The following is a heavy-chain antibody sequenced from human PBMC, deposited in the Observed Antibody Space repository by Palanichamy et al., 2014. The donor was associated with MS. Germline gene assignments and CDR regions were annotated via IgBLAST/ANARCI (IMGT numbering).Heavy chain of an antibody. CDR1: GFTFSSYS. D-gene: IGHD6-6*01. CDR2: ISSSSSTI. V-gene: IGHV3-48*01. Sequence: EVQRGGVWGRAWYSLGGPVRLSCAASGFTFSSYSMNWVRQAPGKGLEWVSYISSSSSTIYYADSVKGRFTISRDNAKNSLYLQMNSLRAEDTAVYYCARGDSSSSGPAGIYYYYGMDVWGQGTTVTVSS. CDR3: ARGDSSSSGPAGIYYYYGMDV. J-gene: IGHJ6*02.